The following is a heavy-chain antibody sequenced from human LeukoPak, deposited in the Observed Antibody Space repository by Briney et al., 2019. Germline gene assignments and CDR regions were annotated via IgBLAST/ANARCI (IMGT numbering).Heavy chain of an antibody. CDR1: GYTFTGYY. J-gene: IGHJ4*02. Sequence: ASVKVSCKASGYTFTGYYMHWVRQAPGQGLEWMGWINPNSGGTNYAQKFQGRVTLTRDTSISTAYMDLSRLRSDDTAVYYCARGGRSVVVTTLYYFDYWGQGTLVTVSS. V-gene: IGHV1-2*02. CDR3: ARGGRSVVVTTLYYFDY. CDR2: INPNSGGT. D-gene: IGHD3-22*01.